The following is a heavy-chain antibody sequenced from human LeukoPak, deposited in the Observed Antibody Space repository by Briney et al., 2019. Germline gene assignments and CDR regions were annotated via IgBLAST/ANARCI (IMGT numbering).Heavy chain of an antibody. D-gene: IGHD3-16*02. V-gene: IGHV3-23*01. Sequence: PEGSLRLSCAASGFTFSSYAMSWVRQAPGKGLEWVSAINNNGGNTYYADSVKGRFTISRDNSKNTLYLQMNSLRAEDTAVYYCAKPSGAIAVDYWGQGTPVTVSS. CDR3: AKPSGAIAVDY. J-gene: IGHJ4*02. CDR2: INNNGGNT. CDR1: GFTFSSYA.